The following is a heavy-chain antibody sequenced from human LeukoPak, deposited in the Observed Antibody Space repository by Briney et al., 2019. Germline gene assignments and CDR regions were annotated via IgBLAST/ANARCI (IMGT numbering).Heavy chain of an antibody. Sequence: GGSLRLSCAASGLPFHNYWMHWVRQAPGKGLVRVSRINSDGSSTGYADSVRGRFTVSRDNAKNTLYLQMNSLRAEDTAVYYCARDYYDSSAGGYWGQGTLVTVSS. CDR2: INSDGSST. CDR1: GLPFHNYW. J-gene: IGHJ4*02. CDR3: ARDYYDSSAGGY. V-gene: IGHV3-74*01. D-gene: IGHD3-22*01.